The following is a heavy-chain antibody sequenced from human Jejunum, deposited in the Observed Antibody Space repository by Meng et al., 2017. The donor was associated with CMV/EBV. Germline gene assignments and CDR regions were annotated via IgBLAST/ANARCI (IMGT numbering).Heavy chain of an antibody. J-gene: IGHJ4*02. V-gene: IGHV3-30*04. CDR2: TSYDGNSQ. CDR1: GFTCSSHA. CDR3: ARDGGGFNSSPFDY. D-gene: IGHD3-16*01. Sequence: ASGFTCSSHAMHWVRQAPGKGLEWVAVTSYDGNSQYYTDSVKGRFTISRDNSDNMLYLQMNSLRADDTAVYYCARDGGGFNSSPFDYWGQGTLVTVSS.